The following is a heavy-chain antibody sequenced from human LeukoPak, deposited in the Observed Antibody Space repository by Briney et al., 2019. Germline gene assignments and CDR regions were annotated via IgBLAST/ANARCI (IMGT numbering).Heavy chain of an antibody. V-gene: IGHV1-18*01. J-gene: IGHJ4*02. CDR2: ISAYNGNT. D-gene: IGHD3-22*01. CDR3: ARDHYYYDSSGGDY. CDR1: GYTFTSYG. Sequence: GASVKVSCKASGYTFTSYGISWVRQAPGQGLEWTGWISAYNGNTNYAQKLQGRVTMTTDTSTSTAYMELRSLRSDDTAVYYCARDHYYYDSSGGDYWGQGTLVTVSS.